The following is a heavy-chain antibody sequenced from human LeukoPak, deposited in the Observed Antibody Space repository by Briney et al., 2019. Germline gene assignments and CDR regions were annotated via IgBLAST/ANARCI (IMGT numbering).Heavy chain of an antibody. J-gene: IGHJ6*03. Sequence: GGSLTLSCAASGFTFSSYSMNWVRQAPGQGLERVSYISSSSSTIYYADSVKGRFTISRDNAKNSLYLQMNSLRAEDTAVYYCAKDSGSYPYYYYYYMDVWGKGTTVTVSS. CDR3: AKDSGSYPYYYYYYMDV. CDR2: ISSSSSTI. V-gene: IGHV3-48*04. CDR1: GFTFSSYS. D-gene: IGHD1-26*01.